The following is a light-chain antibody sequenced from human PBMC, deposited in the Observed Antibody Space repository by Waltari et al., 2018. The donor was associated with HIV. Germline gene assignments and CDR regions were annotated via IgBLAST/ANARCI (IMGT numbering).Light chain of an antibody. J-gene: IGLJ3*02. CDR3: SSYTSSSTLWV. CDR2: EVS. CDR1: SSDVGGYNS. V-gene: IGLV2-14*01. Sequence: QSALTQPASVSGSPGQSITISCTGTSSDVGGYNSAHWYQPHPGKAPTLRIYEVSNRPSGVSNRFSGSKSGNTASLTISGLQAEDEADYYCSSYTSSSTLWVFGGGTKLTVL.